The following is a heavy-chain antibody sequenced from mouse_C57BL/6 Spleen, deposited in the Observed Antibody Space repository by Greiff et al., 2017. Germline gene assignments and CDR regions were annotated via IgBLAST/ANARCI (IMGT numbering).Heavy chain of an antibody. V-gene: IGHV1-55*01. J-gene: IGHJ2*01. D-gene: IGHD1-1*01. CDR3: AFYGISVEYYFDC. CDR2: IYPGSGST. Sequence: QVQLQQPGAELVKPGASVKMSCKASGYTFTSYWITWVKQRPGQGLEWIGDIYPGSGSTNYNEKFKSKATLTVDTSSSTAYMQLRSLTSEDSAVYYCAFYGISVEYYFDCWGQGTTLTVSS. CDR1: GYTFTSYW.